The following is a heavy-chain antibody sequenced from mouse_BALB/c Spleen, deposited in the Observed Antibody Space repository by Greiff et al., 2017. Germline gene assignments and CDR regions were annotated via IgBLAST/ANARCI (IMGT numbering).Heavy chain of an antibody. Sequence: EVMLVESGGGLVQPGGSLRLSCATSGFTFTDYYMSWVRQPPGKALEWLGFIRNKANGYTTEYSASVKGRFTISRDNSQSILYLQMNTLRAEDSATYYCARVPFYFDYWGQGTTLTVSS. CDR1: GFTFTDYY. CDR3: ARVPFYFDY. CDR2: IRNKANGYTT. J-gene: IGHJ2*01. V-gene: IGHV7-3*02.